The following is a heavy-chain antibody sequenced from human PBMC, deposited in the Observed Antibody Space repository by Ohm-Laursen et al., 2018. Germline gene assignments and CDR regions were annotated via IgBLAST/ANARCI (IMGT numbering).Heavy chain of an antibody. J-gene: IGHJ3*01. Sequence: LSLTCAASGFTFSDYAMNWVRQAPGRGLEWVAGISGRGGGAYYADSVKGRFTISRDNSNDTLLLQMSSLRTDDTAVYYCAKDLVFIIGTGSFDVWGRGTMVAVSS. D-gene: IGHD3-16*02. V-gene: IGHV3-23*01. CDR3: AKDLVFIIGTGSFDV. CDR1: GFTFSDYA. CDR2: ISGRGGGA.